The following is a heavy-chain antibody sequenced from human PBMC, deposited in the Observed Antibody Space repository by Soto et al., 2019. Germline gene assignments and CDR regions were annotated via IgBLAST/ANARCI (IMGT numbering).Heavy chain of an antibody. D-gene: IGHD6-13*01. V-gene: IGHV4-34*01. CDR1: GESFSGYY. CDR2: INHSGST. Sequence: QVQLQQWGAGLLKPSETLSLTCAVYGESFSGYYWSWIRQPPGKGLEWIGEINHSGSTNYNPSLKMRVTRSVDTSKSPFALKLSSVTAADTAVYSCARSYGSSWYMTFDYWGQGTLVTVSS. J-gene: IGHJ4*02. CDR3: ARSYGSSWYMTFDY.